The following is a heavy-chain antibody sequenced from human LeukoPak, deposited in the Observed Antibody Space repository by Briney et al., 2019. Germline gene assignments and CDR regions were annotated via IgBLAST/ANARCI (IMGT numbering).Heavy chain of an antibody. CDR2: IYVDGRTT. CDR3: VREDTPATANY. J-gene: IGHJ4*02. CDR1: GFTFSNYW. Sequence: GGSLRLSCVASGFTFSNYWMPWVRQPLGKGLVWVSRIYVDGRTTYYADSVRGRFTISRDNSKDTLFLQMHSLRPGDTAVYYCVREDTPATANYWGQGTLVAISS. V-gene: IGHV3-74*01. D-gene: IGHD2-21*02.